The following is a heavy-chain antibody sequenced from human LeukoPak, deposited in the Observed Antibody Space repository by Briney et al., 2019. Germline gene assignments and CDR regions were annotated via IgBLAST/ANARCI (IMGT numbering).Heavy chain of an antibody. Sequence: SETLSLTCAVYGGSFSGYYWSWIRQPPGKGLEWIGEINHSGSTNYNPSLKSRVTISADTSKNQFSLKLSSVTAADTAVYYCASRAAAGPAEYFQHWGQGTLVTVSS. CDR3: ASRAAAGPAEYFQH. D-gene: IGHD6-13*01. V-gene: IGHV4-34*01. J-gene: IGHJ1*01. CDR1: GGSFSGYY. CDR2: INHSGST.